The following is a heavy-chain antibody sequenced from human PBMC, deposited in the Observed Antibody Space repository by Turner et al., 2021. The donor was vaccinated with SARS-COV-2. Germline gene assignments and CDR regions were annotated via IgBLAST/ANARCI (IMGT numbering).Heavy chain of an antibody. J-gene: IGHJ5*02. Sequence: QVKLVQSGAKVKKPGSSVKVSCKASGGTFSSYSISWVRQAPGQGLEWMGGIIPIFGTANDAQKFQGRVTITADESTSTYYMELSRLRSEDTAVYYCVVGDYPRRFDPWGQGTLVTVSS. D-gene: IGHD4-17*01. CDR3: VVGDYPRRFDP. V-gene: IGHV1-69*01. CDR2: IIPIFGTA. CDR1: GGTFSSYS.